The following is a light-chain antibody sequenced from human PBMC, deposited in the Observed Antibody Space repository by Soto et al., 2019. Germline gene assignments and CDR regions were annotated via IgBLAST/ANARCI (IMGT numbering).Light chain of an antibody. V-gene: IGKV1-12*01. CDR3: QQANSFAIT. J-gene: IGKJ4*01. CDR2: SAS. Sequence: DIQMTQSPSSVSASVGDRVTITCRASQDISRWLAWYQQKPGRAPNLLIYSASRLLSGVPSRFSGSGSGTDLTLTISNLQPEDFATYYCQQANSFAITFGGGTKVEI. CDR1: QDISRW.